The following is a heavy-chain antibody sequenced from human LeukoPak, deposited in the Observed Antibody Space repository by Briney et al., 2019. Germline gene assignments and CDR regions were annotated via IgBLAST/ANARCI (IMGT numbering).Heavy chain of an antibody. D-gene: IGHD2-21*02. J-gene: IGHJ4*02. CDR2: IYPGDSDT. Sequence: GESLKISCKASGYTFTSYWIGWGRQMPGKGLEWMGIIYPGDSDTRYSPSFQGQVTISADKSITTAYLQWSSLKASDTAMYYCARLDRGGDPPVIDYWGQGTLVTVSS. CDR3: ARLDRGGDPPVIDY. V-gene: IGHV5-51*01. CDR1: GYTFTSYW.